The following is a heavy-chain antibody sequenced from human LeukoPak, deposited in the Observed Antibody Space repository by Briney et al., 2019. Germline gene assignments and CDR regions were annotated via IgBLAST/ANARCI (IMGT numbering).Heavy chain of an antibody. CDR1: GFTFGSFA. CDR2: ISGSGGST. J-gene: IGHJ4*02. CDR3: AKDDGIVGATTFAY. D-gene: IGHD1-26*01. V-gene: IGHV3-23*01. Sequence: PGGSLRLSCAASGFTFGSFAMSWVRQPPGKGLEGVSAISGSGGSTYYADSVKGRFTISRDNSKNTLYLQMNSLRAEDTAVYYCAKDDGIVGATTFAYWGQGTLVTVSS.